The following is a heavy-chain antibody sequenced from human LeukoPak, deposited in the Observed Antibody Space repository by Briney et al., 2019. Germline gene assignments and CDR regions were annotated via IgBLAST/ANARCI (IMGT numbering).Heavy chain of an antibody. CDR3: AKVRRVAGYRDYYYYGMDV. J-gene: IGHJ6*02. CDR2: ISYDGSNK. CDR1: GFTFSSYG. V-gene: IGHV3-30*18. Sequence: GGSLRLSCAASGFTFSSYGMHWVRQAPGKGLEWVAVISYDGSNKYYADSVKGRFTISRDNSKNTLYLQMNSLRAEDTAVYYCAKVRRVAGYRDYYYYGMDVWGQGTTVTVSS. D-gene: IGHD3-16*02.